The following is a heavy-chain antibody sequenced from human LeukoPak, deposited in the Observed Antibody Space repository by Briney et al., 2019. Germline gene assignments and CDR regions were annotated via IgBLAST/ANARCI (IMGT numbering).Heavy chain of an antibody. J-gene: IGHJ4*02. CDR3: ARKAGYYYGSGDY. CDR1: GGSISSYY. V-gene: IGHV3-23*01. Sequence: ETLSLTCTVSGGSISSYYWSWIRQAPGKGLEWVSSIGGSGGSTYYADSVKGRFTISRDNSKNTLYLQMNSLRAEDTAVYYCARKAGYYYGSGDYWGQGTLVTVSS. CDR2: IGGSGGST. D-gene: IGHD3-10*01.